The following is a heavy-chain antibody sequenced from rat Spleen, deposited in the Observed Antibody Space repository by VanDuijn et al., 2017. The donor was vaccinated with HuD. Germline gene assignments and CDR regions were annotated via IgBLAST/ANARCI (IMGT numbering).Heavy chain of an antibody. CDR3: TRDWGYYFDY. CDR2: ISYDGSST. D-gene: IGHD5-1*01. Sequence: EVQLVESGGGLVQPGRSLKLSCAASGFTFSDYNMAWVRQSPKKGLEWVATISYDGSSTYYRDSVKGRFTISRDNAKSTLYLQMDSLRSEDTATYYCTRDWGYYFDYWGQGVMVTVSS. CDR1: GFTFSDYN. J-gene: IGHJ2*01. V-gene: IGHV5-7*01.